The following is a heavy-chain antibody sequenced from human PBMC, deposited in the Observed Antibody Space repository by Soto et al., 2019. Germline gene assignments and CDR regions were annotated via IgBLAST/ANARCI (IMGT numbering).Heavy chain of an antibody. D-gene: IGHD1-1*01. CDR1: GFSFRDYW. Sequence: EEQLVESGGGLVQPGGSLRLSCVASGFSFRDYWVTWVRQAPGKGLDWVANIKQDGSDKYYLDSLRGRFTISRDNTKNSGFLLMNSLRAEDTAVYYCARGKDGRRAGTYYFDMDVWGKGTTVSVSS. V-gene: IGHV3-7*01. CDR2: IKQDGSDK. J-gene: IGHJ6*03. CDR3: ARGKDGRRAGTYYFDMDV.